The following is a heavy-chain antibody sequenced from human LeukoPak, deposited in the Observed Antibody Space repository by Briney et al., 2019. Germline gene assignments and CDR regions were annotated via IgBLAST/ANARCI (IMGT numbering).Heavy chain of an antibody. CDR2: ISSSGSTI. CDR3: ARDHKVPRPGWYYYGFGAGDGMDV. CDR1: GFTFSDYY. D-gene: IGHD3-10*01. J-gene: IGHJ6*02. Sequence: GGSLRLSCAASGFTFSDYYMSWIRQAPGKGLEWVSYISSSGSTIYYADSVKGRFTISRDNAKNSLYLQMNSLRAEDTAVYYCARDHKVPRPGWYYYGFGAGDGMDVWGQGTTVTVSS. V-gene: IGHV3-11*01.